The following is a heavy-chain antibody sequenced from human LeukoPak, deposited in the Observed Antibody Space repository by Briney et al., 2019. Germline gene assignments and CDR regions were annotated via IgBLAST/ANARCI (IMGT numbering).Heavy chain of an antibody. J-gene: IGHJ3*02. CDR1: GGSISSYY. CDR3: ARTRLLWFGELLFRDAFDI. D-gene: IGHD3-10*01. Sequence: SETLSLTCTVSGGSISSYYWSWIRQPPGKGLEWIGYIYYSGSTNYNPSLKSRVTISVDTSKNQFSLKLSSVTAADTAVYYCARTRLLWFGELLFRDAFDIWGQGTMVTVSS. V-gene: IGHV4-59*12. CDR2: IYYSGST.